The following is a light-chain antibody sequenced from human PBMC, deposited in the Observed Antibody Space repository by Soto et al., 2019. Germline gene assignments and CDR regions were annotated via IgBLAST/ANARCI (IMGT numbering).Light chain of an antibody. CDR1: QSVNSN. J-gene: IGKJ5*01. Sequence: EIVMTQSPATLSVSPGERATLSCSASQSVNSNYLAWYQQKPGQAPRLLIYGISKRATDIPDRFSGSGSGTEFTLTISSLQPEDFATYYCQQHGQWPITFGQGTRLEIK. V-gene: IGKV3D-15*01. CDR2: GIS. CDR3: QQHGQWPIT.